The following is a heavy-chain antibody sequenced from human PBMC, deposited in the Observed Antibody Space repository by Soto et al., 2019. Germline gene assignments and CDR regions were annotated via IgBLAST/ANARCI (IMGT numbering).Heavy chain of an antibody. Sequence: SETLSLTCTVSGDSITFYYWNWIRQAPGKGLEWIGNVYYNGDTNYNPSLKSRVTISVDTSKNQFSLKLSSVTAADTAVYYCARNGDYERGHDAFDIWGQGTMVTVSS. CDR2: VYYNGDT. CDR3: ARNGDYERGHDAFDI. V-gene: IGHV4-59*08. D-gene: IGHD4-17*01. CDR1: GDSITFYY. J-gene: IGHJ3*02.